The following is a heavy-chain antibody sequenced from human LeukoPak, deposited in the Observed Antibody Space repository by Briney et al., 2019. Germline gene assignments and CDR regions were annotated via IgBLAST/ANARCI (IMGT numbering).Heavy chain of an antibody. D-gene: IGHD6-13*01. V-gene: IGHV4-34*01. CDR3: ARVRRQQQLVGPGYFQH. CDR1: GGSFSGYY. J-gene: IGHJ1*01. Sequence: SETLSLTCAVYGGSFSGYYWSWIRQPPGKGLEWIGEINHSRSTNYNPSLKSRVTISVDTSKNQFSLKLSSVTAADTAVYYCARVRRQQQLVGPGYFQHWGQGTLVTVSS. CDR2: INHSRST.